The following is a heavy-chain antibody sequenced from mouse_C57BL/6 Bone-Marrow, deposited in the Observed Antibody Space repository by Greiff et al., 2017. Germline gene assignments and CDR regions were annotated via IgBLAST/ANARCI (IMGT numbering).Heavy chain of an antibody. CDR2: IYPGGGYT. D-gene: IGHD2-5*01. J-gene: IGHJ4*01. Sequence: QVQLKESGAELVRPGTSVKMSCKASGYTFTNYWIGWAKQRPGHGLEWIGDIYPGGGYTNYNEKFKGKATLTADKSSSTAYMQFSSLTSEDSAIYYCARHSNYGDAMDYWGQGTSVTVSS. CDR1: GYTFTNYW. V-gene: IGHV1-63*01. CDR3: ARHSNYGDAMDY.